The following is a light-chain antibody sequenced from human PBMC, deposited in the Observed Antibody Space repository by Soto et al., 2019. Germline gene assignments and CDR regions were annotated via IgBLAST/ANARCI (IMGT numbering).Light chain of an antibody. CDR1: QSVSSSY. CDR3: QQYGSSPPYT. CDR2: GAS. V-gene: IGKV3-20*01. Sequence: EIVLTPSPGTLSLSPGESATLSCRASQSVSSSYLAWYQQKPGQAPRLLIYGASSRATGIPDRFSGSGSGTDFPLTISRLEPEDFAVYYCQQYGSSPPYTFGQGTKREI. J-gene: IGKJ2*01.